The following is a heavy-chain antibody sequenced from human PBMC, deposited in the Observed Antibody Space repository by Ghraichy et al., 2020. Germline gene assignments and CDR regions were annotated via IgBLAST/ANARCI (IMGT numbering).Heavy chain of an antibody. CDR3: ARDQRWLQSYYFDY. Sequence: GESLNISCAASGFTFSSYSMNWVRQAPGKGLEWVSSISSSSSYIYYADSVKGRFTISRDNAKNSLYLQMNSLRAEDTAVYYCARDQRWLQSYYFDYWGQGTLVTVSS. CDR2: ISSSSSYI. CDR1: GFTFSSYS. D-gene: IGHD5-24*01. J-gene: IGHJ4*02. V-gene: IGHV3-21*01.